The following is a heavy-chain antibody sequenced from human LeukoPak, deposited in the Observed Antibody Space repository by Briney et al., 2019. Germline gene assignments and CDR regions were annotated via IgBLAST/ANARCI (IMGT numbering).Heavy chain of an antibody. CDR1: GFTFSSYA. D-gene: IGHD3-10*01. Sequence: GGSLRLSCAASGFTFSSYAMSWVRQAPGKGLEWVSAISGSGGSTYFADSVKGRFTISRDNAKKSLYLQMDSLRAEDTAVYYCARDGGDYGSGSYYAYWGQGTLVTVSS. V-gene: IGHV3-23*01. CDR2: ISGSGGST. CDR3: ARDGGDYGSGSYYAY. J-gene: IGHJ4*02.